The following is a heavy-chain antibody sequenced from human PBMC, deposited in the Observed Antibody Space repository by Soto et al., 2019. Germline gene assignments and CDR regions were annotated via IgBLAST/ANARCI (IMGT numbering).Heavy chain of an antibody. CDR2: IIPSFGTA. D-gene: IGHD6-19*01. V-gene: IGHV1-69*06. CDR1: GGTFSSYA. Sequence: QVQLVQSGAAVMQPGSSVKVSCKASGGTFSSYAISWVRQAPGKGLEWVAGIIPSFGTAYYAQTFQGRVTITGDKSTRTAHRDRSSLAPEDNAVYYCARHISVARTLRAVIPDDLGQGTLVTLSS. CDR3: ARHISVARTLRAVIPDD. J-gene: IGHJ4*02.